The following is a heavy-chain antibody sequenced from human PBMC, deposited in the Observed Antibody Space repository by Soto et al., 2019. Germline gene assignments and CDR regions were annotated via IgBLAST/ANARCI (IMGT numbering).Heavy chain of an antibody. CDR3: AKDGRIHLYSPPFDY. CDR2: ISGSGDST. V-gene: IGHV3-23*01. J-gene: IGHJ4*02. CDR1: AFTFSSYA. D-gene: IGHD1-26*01. Sequence: EVQLLESGGGLVQQGGSLRLSCAASAFTFSSYAMSWVRQTPRKGLEWVSSISGSGDSTFYADSVKGRFTISRDNSQNTLYLEMSSLRAEATAIYFCAKDGRIHLYSPPFDYWGQGARVSVTS.